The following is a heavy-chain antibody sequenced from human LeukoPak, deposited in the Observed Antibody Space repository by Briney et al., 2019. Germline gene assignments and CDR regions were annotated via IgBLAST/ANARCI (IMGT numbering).Heavy chain of an antibody. CDR1: GGSVSSTGYY. CDR3: ATRRVRGVIPYDY. V-gene: IGHV4-39*01. CDR2: IYYGGNT. Sequence: SETLSLTCTVSGGSVSSTGYYWGWIRQPPGKGLEWIGSIYYGGNTYYNPSLKSRVTISVDTSKNQYSLKLSSVTATDTAVYYCATRRVRGVIPYDYWGQGTLVTVSS. J-gene: IGHJ4*02. D-gene: IGHD3-10*01.